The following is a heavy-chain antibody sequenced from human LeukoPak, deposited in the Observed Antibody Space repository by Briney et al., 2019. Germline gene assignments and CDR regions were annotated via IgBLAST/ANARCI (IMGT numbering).Heavy chain of an antibody. V-gene: IGHV3-48*01. CDR1: GFTFSSYS. CDR3: ARERGGSYFDY. J-gene: IGHJ4*03. Sequence: GGSLRLSCAASGFTFSSYSMNWVRQAPGKGLEWVSYVSSTSNRYYADSVKGRFTISRDNAKNSLYLQMNSLRAEDTAVYYCARERGGSYFDYWGQGTLVTVSS. CDR2: VSSTSNR. D-gene: IGHD1-26*01.